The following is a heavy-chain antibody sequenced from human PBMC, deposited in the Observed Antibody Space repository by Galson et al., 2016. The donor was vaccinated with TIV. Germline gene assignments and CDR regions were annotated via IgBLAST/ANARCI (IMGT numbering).Heavy chain of an antibody. CDR1: GGTFSSYG. V-gene: IGHV1-69*13. D-gene: IGHD3/OR15-3a*01. Sequence: SVKVSCKASGGTFSSYGISWVRQAPGQGLEWMGGINPVFGIPNYAQKFQGRVTITADESTSTAYMELTSLRSEDTAVYYCARGGGYSYDFRVWLDPWGQGTLVTVSS. CDR3: ARGGGYSYDFRVWLDP. J-gene: IGHJ5*02. CDR2: INPVFGIP.